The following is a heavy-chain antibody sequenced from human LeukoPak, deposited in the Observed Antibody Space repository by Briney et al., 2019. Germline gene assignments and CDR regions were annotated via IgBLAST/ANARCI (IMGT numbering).Heavy chain of an antibody. CDR2: INHSGST. CDR1: GGSFSGYY. Sequence: SETPSLTCAVYGGSFSGYYWSWLRQPPAKGLEGIGEINHSGSTNYNPSLKSRVTISVDPSKNQFSLKLSSVPAADTAVYYCARGSPITGTTAYWGQGTLVTVSS. V-gene: IGHV4-34*01. D-gene: IGHD1-7*01. CDR3: ARGSPITGTTAY. J-gene: IGHJ4*02.